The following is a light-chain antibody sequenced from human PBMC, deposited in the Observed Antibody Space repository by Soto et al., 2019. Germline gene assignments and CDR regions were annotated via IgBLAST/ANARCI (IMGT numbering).Light chain of an antibody. Sequence: DIVMTQSPLSLPVTPGELASISCSSSQSLLQSSGYNYLDWYLQKPGQSPQLLISFGSYRASRDPDRFSGSGSGTDFTLKIRRVEAEDVGVYYGMQSQQSPPTFGQGTKVEI. CDR3: MQSQQSPPT. CDR2: FGS. CDR1: QSLLQSSGYNY. J-gene: IGKJ1*01. V-gene: IGKV2-28*01.